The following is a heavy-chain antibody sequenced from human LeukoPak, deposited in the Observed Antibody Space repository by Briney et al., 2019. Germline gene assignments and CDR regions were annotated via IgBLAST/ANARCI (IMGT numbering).Heavy chain of an antibody. Sequence: PSETLSLTCTVSGGSISSYYWRWIRQPPGKGLEWIGYIYYSGSTNYNPSLKSRVTISVDTSKNQFSLKLSSVTAADTAVYYCAREDDQGGYDYWGQGTLVTVSS. CDR2: IYYSGST. D-gene: IGHD5-12*01. J-gene: IGHJ4*02. CDR3: AREDDQGGYDY. CDR1: GGSISSYY. V-gene: IGHV4-59*01.